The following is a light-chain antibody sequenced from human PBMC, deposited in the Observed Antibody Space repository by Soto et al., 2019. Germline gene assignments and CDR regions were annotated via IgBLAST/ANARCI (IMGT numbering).Light chain of an antibody. CDR3: QQFNTSPWT. CDR1: QSVSTL. Sequence: DVQMTQSPSTLSASVGERVTITCRASQSVSTLLAWYQQKPGRAPKLLIYKSSILESGVPSRFSGSGSGTEFTLTISSLQPDDFATYYCQQFNTSPWTFGQGTKVEIK. J-gene: IGKJ1*01. CDR2: KSS. V-gene: IGKV1-5*03.